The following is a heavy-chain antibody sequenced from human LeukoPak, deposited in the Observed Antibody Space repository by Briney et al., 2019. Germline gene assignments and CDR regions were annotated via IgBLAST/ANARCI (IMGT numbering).Heavy chain of an antibody. Sequence: GGSLRLSCAASGFTLSDYYMSWIRQAPGKGLEWVSYISSSSSYTNYADSVKGRFTISRDNAKNSLYLQMNSLRAEDTAVYYCARFGLRYFDWLPFDYWGQGTLVTVSS. CDR2: ISSSSSYT. CDR3: ARFGLRYFDWLPFDY. V-gene: IGHV3-11*06. J-gene: IGHJ4*02. D-gene: IGHD3-9*01. CDR1: GFTLSDYY.